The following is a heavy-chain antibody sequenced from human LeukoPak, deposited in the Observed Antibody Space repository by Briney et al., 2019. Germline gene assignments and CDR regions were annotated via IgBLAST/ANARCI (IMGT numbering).Heavy chain of an antibody. J-gene: IGHJ4*02. V-gene: IGHV1-8*02. Sequence: GASVKVSCKASGYTFTSYYMHWVRQATGQGLEWMGWMNPNSGNTGYAQKFQGRVTMTRNTSISTAYMELSSLRSEDTAVYYCARGRMSSSWSDYWGQGTLVTVSS. CDR1: GYTFTSYY. CDR3: ARGRMSSSWSDY. D-gene: IGHD6-13*01. CDR2: MNPNSGNT.